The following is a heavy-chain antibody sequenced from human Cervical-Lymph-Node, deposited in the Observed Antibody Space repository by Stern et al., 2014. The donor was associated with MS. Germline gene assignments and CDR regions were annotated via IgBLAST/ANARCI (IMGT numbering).Heavy chain of an antibody. CDR3: ARATDYYDSSGYYFNWFDP. Sequence: EVQLVESGAEVKKPGESLKISCKGSGYSFTSYWIGWVRQMPGKGLEWMGIIYPGDSDTRYSPSFQGQVTISADKSISTAYLQWSSLKASDTAMYYCARATDYYDSSGYYFNWFDPWGQGTLVTVSS. J-gene: IGHJ5*02. D-gene: IGHD3-22*01. CDR1: GYSFTSYW. V-gene: IGHV5-51*03. CDR2: IYPGDSDT.